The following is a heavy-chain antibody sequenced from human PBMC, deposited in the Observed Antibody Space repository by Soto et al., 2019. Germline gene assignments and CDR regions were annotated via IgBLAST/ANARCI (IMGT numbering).Heavy chain of an antibody. J-gene: IGHJ4*02. Sequence: QVQLVQSGAEVNKPGASVKVSCKASGYTFTTYGMSWVRQSPGQGLDWVGWISTYNGNTKYAERLQGRGTMSTDTTTNTAYMELSDVNSDDKAVCYCARWPTDYYDYSGNYFLDFWGQGTLVTVSS. D-gene: IGHD3-22*01. CDR2: ISTYNGNT. V-gene: IGHV1-18*01. CDR1: GYTFTTYG. CDR3: ARWPTDYYDYSGNYFLDF.